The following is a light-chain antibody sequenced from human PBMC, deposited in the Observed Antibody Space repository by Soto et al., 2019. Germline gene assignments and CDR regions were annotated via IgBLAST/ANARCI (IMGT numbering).Light chain of an antibody. V-gene: IGKV3-20*01. CDR1: QSIAGNY. CDR3: QQYGNSPTWT. J-gene: IGKJ1*01. CDR2: GAS. Sequence: EIVLTQSPGTLSLSPGERATLSCRASQSIAGNYLAWYQQKPGRAPRLLIYGASSRATGIPDRFSGSGSGTDFTLTISRLEPVDFAVYYYQQYGNSPTWTFGQGTKVEIK.